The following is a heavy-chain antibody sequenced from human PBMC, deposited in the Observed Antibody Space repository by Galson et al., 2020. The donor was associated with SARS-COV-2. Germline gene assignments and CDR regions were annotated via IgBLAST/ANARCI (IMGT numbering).Heavy chain of an antibody. D-gene: IGHD3-3*01. V-gene: IGHV3-23*01. J-gene: IGHJ4*02. CDR3: AKAKITILTPIGN. CDR2: ISGGYSPNT. Sequence: GGSLRLSCTASGFIFSRYAMICVRQAPGKALEWVSSISGGYSPNTYYAGSVEGRFPTSRDNSNNTLYLQMSNLRPDDTAVYYCAKAKITILTPIGNWGQGSLVTVSS. CDR1: GFIFSRYA.